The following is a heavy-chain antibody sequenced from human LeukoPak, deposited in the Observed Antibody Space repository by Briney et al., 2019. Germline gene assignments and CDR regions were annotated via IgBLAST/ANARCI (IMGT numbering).Heavy chain of an antibody. Sequence: SVKVSCKASGGTFSSYAISWVRQAPGQGLEWMGRIIPILGIANYAQKFQGRVTITADKSTSTAYMELSSLRSDDTAVYYCVRDRISSGWYELGYWGQGTLVTVSS. CDR2: IIPILGIA. J-gene: IGHJ4*02. CDR1: GGTFSSYA. V-gene: IGHV1-69*04. CDR3: VRDRISSGWYELGY. D-gene: IGHD6-19*01.